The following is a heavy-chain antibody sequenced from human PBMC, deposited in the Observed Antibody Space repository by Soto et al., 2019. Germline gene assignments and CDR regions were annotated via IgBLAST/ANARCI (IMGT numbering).Heavy chain of an antibody. CDR1: GYTFTDYG. D-gene: IGHD3-3*01. CDR3: ARISQSDFWSGYYYFFDY. Sequence: QVHLVQSGAAVEKPGASVKVSCKASGYTFTDYGISWVRQAPGQGLQWMGWITAFNGNTKYAQQFQGRVTMTTDTSTSTAYMELRSLASDDPGVYYCARISQSDFWSGYYYFFDYWGQGTLVTVSS. CDR2: ITAFNGNT. J-gene: IGHJ4*02. V-gene: IGHV1-18*01.